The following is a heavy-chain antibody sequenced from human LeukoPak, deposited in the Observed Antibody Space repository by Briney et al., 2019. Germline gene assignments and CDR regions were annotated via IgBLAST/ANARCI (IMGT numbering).Heavy chain of an antibody. D-gene: IGHD2-21*02. Sequence: GGSLRLSCAASGFTFSSYVMSWVRQAPGKGLEWVSGISGSGATTFYADSVKGRFTISRDNSKNTLYVQMNSLRAEDTAVYYCAKGVGTFDYWGQGTLVTVSS. V-gene: IGHV3-23*01. J-gene: IGHJ4*02. CDR1: GFTFSSYV. CDR3: AKGVGTFDY. CDR2: ISGSGATT.